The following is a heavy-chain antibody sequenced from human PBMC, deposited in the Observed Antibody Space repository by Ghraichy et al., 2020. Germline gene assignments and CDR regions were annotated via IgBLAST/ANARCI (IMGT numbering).Heavy chain of an antibody. CDR2: ISYDGSNK. CDR1: GFTFSSYA. CDR3: ARGRVTIQLWPTFDY. J-gene: IGHJ4*02. Sequence: GGSLRLSCAASGFTFSSYAMHWVRQAPGKGLEWVAVISYDGSNKYYADSVKGRFTISRDNSKNTLYLQMNSLRAEDTAVYYCARGRVTIQLWPTFDYWGQGTLVTVSS. D-gene: IGHD5-18*01. V-gene: IGHV3-30*04.